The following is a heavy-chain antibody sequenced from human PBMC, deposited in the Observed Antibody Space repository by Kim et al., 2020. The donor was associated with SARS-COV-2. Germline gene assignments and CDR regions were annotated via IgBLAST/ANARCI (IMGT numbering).Heavy chain of an antibody. CDR3: ARENTAPRRFDP. CDR1: GGSVSSGSYY. V-gene: IGHV4-61*01. D-gene: IGHD2-21*02. Sequence: SETLSLTCTVSGGSVSSGSYYWSWIRQPPGKGLEWIGYIYYSGSTNYNSSLKSRVTISVDTSKNQFSLKLSSVTAADTAVYFCARENTAPRRFDPWGQGTLVTVSS. CDR2: IYYSGST. J-gene: IGHJ5*02.